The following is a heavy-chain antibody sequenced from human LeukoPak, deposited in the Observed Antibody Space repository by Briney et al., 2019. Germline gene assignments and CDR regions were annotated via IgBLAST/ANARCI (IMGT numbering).Heavy chain of an antibody. Sequence: AGGSLRLSCAASGFTFSSYEMNWVRQAPGKGLEWVSYISSSGSTIYYADSVKGRFTISRDNAKNSLYLQMNSLRAEDTAVYYCARIDYGDLTIDYWGQGTLVTVSS. CDR3: ARIDYGDLTIDY. D-gene: IGHD4-17*01. V-gene: IGHV3-48*03. CDR1: GFTFSSYE. J-gene: IGHJ4*02. CDR2: ISSSGSTI.